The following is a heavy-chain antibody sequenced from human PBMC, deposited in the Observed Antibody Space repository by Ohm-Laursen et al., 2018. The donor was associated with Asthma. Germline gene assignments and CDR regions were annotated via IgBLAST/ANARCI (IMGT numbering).Heavy chain of an antibody. CDR2: ISYDGSNK. CDR1: GFTFSSYG. V-gene: IGHV3-30*18. Sequence: SLRLSCIASGFTFSSYGMHWVRQAPGKGLEWVAVISYDGSNKYYADSVKGRFTISRDNSKNTLYLQMNSLRAEDTAVYYCAKRGGDGAFDIWGQGTMVTVSS. D-gene: IGHD2-21*02. CDR3: AKRGGDGAFDI. J-gene: IGHJ3*02.